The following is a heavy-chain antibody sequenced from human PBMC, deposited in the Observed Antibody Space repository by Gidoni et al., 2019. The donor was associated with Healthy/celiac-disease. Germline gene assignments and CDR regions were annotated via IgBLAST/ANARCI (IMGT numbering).Heavy chain of an antibody. CDR2: IRSKAYGGTT. V-gene: IGHV3-49*03. J-gene: IGHJ4*02. Sequence: EVQLVESGGGLVQPGRSLRLSCTASGFPFGAYAMSWFRQAPGKGLEWVGFIRSKAYGGTTEYAASVKGRFTISRDDSKSIAYLQMNSLKTEDTAVYYCTLYYYDSSGYYGTDYWGQGTLVTVSS. CDR1: GFPFGAYA. CDR3: TLYYYDSSGYYGTDY. D-gene: IGHD3-22*01.